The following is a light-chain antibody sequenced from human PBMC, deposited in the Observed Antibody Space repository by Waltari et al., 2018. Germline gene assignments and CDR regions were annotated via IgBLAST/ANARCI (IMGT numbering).Light chain of an antibody. J-gene: IGLJ2*01. CDR2: EDS. V-gene: IGLV3-10*01. Sequence: SHELTQPPSVSVSPGQTARITCSGDALSRKYAYWYQQKSGQAPFLVIYEDSKRPSGIPERFSGSGSGTMATLTISGAQVDDEADYYCYSSDNSGFYKLFGGGTKLTVL. CDR3: YSSDNSGFYKL. CDR1: ALSRKY.